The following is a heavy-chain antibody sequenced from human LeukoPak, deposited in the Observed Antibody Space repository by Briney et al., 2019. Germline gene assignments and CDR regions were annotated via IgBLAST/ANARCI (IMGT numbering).Heavy chain of an antibody. V-gene: IGHV4-34*01. CDR3: ARRQRWLHHFDY. CDR2: INHSGST. J-gene: IGHJ4*02. Sequence: SETLSLTCAVYGGSFSGYYWSWIRQPPGKGLEWIGEINHSGSTNYNPSLKSRVTISVDTSKNQFSLKLSSVTAEDTAVYSCARRQRWLHHFDYWGQGTLVTVSS. D-gene: IGHD5-24*01. CDR1: GGSFSGYY.